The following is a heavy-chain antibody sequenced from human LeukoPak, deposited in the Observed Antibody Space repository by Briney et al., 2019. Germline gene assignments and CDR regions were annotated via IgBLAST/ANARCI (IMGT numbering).Heavy chain of an antibody. D-gene: IGHD3-9*01. CDR3: ASARIRYFDWLFHRGLLGAFDI. Sequence: KASETLSLTCTVSGGSISSGDYYWSWIRQPPGKGLEWIGYIYYSGSTYYNPSLKSRVTISVDTSKNQFSLKLSSVTAADTAVYYCASARIRYFDWLFHRGLLGAFDIWGQGTMVTVSS. J-gene: IGHJ3*02. V-gene: IGHV4-30-4*01. CDR1: GGSISSGDYY. CDR2: IYYSGST.